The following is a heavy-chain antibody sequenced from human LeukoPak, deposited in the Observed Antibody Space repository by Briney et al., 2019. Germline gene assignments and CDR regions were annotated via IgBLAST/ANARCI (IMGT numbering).Heavy chain of an antibody. CDR1: GFSLSSYW. J-gene: IGHJ4*02. D-gene: IGHD1-1*01. CDR3: ARVAGGTTFDY. V-gene: IGHV3-74*01. Sequence: SGGSLRLSCAASGFSLSSYWMHWVRQAPGKGLVWASRINIDGSITSYADSVKGRFTISRDTAKNTLYLQMNSLRAEDTAVYYCARVAGGTTFDYWGQGALVTVST. CDR2: INIDGSIT.